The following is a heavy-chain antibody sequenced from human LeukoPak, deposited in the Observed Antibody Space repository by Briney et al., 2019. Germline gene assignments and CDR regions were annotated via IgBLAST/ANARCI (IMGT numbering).Heavy chain of an antibody. CDR2: IYYNGKT. CDR3: AATIAVAGTSFPYFDC. J-gene: IGHJ4*02. Sequence: SETLSLTCTVSGGSISSSSCYWGWIRQPPGMGLEWIGSIYYNGKTFYNPSLRSRVTISADKSKNQFSLKLSSVTAADTAVYYCAATIAVAGTSFPYFDCWGQGTLVTVSS. V-gene: IGHV4-39*01. CDR1: GGSISSSSCY. D-gene: IGHD6-19*01.